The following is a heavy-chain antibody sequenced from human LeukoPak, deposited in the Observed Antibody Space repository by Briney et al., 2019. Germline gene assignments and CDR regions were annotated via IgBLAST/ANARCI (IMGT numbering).Heavy chain of an antibody. V-gene: IGHV3-23*01. CDR2: ISGGGGTT. D-gene: IGHD1-26*01. J-gene: IGHJ6*02. Sequence: GGSLRLSCAASGFTFSSYAMTWVRQGPGKGLECVSAISGGGGTTYYADSVKGRFTISRDNSKNTLYLQMNSLRAEDPALYSCAKVLVGTLRGTALWGQGTTVTVSS. CDR1: GFTFSSYA. CDR3: AKVLVGTLRGTAL.